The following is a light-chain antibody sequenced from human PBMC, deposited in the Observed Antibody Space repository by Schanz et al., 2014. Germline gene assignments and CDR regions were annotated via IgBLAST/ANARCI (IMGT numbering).Light chain of an antibody. CDR3: QQHGSSPEALYT. CDR1: QRVSSIY. Sequence: EIVLTQSPGTLSLSPGETATLSCRASQRVSSIYVAWYQQKLGQAPRLLIYGTSSRATGIPDRFSGSGSGTDFTLTISRLEPEDFAVYYCQQHGSSPEALYTFGQGTKLEIK. J-gene: IGKJ2*01. CDR2: GTS. V-gene: IGKV3-20*01.